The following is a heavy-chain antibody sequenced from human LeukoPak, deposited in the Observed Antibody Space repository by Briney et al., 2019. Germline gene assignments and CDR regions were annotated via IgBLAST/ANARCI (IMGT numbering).Heavy chain of an antibody. D-gene: IGHD2-21*02. CDR3: ARMAGDGGDSIGFDS. Sequence: ASVKVSCKASGYTFTDYFIHWVRQAPGQGLEWMGWINPNIGDASYAQKFQDRVTMTRDRSINTAYMELSRLTSDDTAVYYCARMAGDGGDSIGFDSWGQGTLVTVSS. J-gene: IGHJ5*01. V-gene: IGHV1-2*02. CDR1: GYTFTDYF. CDR2: INPNIGDA.